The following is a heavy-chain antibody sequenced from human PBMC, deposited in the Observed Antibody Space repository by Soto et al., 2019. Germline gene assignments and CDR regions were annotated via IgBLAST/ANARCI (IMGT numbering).Heavy chain of an antibody. CDR3: ARSKKAYSSSDRFDY. J-gene: IGHJ4*02. D-gene: IGHD6-6*01. CDR2: IIPIFGTA. CDR1: GGTFSSYA. Sequence: SVKVSCKASGGTFSSYAISWVRQAPGQGLEWMGGIIPIFGTANYAQKFQGRVTITADESTSTAYMELSSLRSEDTAVYYCARSKKAYSSSDRFDYWGQGTLVTVSS. V-gene: IGHV1-69*13.